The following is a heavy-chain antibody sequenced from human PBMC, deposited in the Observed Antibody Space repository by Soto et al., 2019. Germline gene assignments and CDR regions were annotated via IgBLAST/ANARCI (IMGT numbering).Heavy chain of an antibody. CDR1: GGSISSGGYY. D-gene: IGHD5-18*01. CDR3: AITFQGVDTAMPTGEYFQH. CDR2: IYYSGST. Sequence: SETLSLTCTVSGGSISSGGYYWSWIRQHPGKGLEWIGYIYYSGSTYYNPSLKSRVTISVDTSKNQFSLKLSSVTAADTAVYYCAITFQGVDTAMPTGEYFQHWGQGTLVTVSS. J-gene: IGHJ1*01. V-gene: IGHV4-31*03.